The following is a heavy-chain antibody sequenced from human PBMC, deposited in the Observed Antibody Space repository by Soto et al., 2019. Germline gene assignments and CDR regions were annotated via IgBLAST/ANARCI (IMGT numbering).Heavy chain of an antibody. CDR2: INCDGSST. V-gene: IGHV3-74*01. J-gene: IGHJ4*02. CDR1: GFTFSTYW. D-gene: IGHD1-20*01. Sequence: LRLSCAASGFTFSTYWMHWVRQAPGKGLVWVSRINCDGSSTNYADSVKGRFAILRDNAKNTLYLQMNSLRAEDTAVYYCARDNWNSNWGQGTLVTVSS. CDR3: ARDNWNSN.